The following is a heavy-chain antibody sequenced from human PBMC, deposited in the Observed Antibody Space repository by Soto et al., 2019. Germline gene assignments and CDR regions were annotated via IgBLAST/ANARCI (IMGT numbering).Heavy chain of an antibody. J-gene: IGHJ4*02. CDR1: GGSISSYY. Sequence: PSETLSLTCTVSGGSISSYYWSWIRQPPGKGLEWIGYIYHSGSTNYNPSLKSRVTISVDRSKNQFSLKLNSVTAADTAVYFCARVNVTLDLWGQGTLVTVSS. V-gene: IGHV4-59*08. D-gene: IGHD2-21*02. CDR2: IYHSGST. CDR3: ARVNVTLDL.